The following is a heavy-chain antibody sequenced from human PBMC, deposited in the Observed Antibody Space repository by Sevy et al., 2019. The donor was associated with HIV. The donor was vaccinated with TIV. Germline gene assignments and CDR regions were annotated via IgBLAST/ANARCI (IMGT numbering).Heavy chain of an antibody. Sequence: GGSLSLSCAASGFTFSSYGMHWVRQAPGKGLEWVEFIRYDGSNKYYADSVKGRFTISRDNSKNTLYLQMNSLRAEDTAVYYCAKDSVVVAAFDYWGQGTLVTVSS. CDR2: IRYDGSNK. CDR1: GFTFSSYG. CDR3: AKDSVVVAAFDY. J-gene: IGHJ4*02. D-gene: IGHD2-15*01. V-gene: IGHV3-30*02.